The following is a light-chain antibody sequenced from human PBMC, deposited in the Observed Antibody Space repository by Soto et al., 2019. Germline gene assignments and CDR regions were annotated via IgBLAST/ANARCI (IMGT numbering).Light chain of an antibody. CDR1: SSDIGGYNS. Sequence: QSVLTQPASVSGSPGQSITISCTGTSSDIGGYNSVSWFQQHPGKAPKLIIYEVSNRPSGVSNRFSGSKFDNTASLTISGLQAEDEADYYCASYTTSGTLLFGAGTKLTVL. CDR3: ASYTTSGTLL. CDR2: EVS. V-gene: IGLV2-14*01. J-gene: IGLJ2*01.